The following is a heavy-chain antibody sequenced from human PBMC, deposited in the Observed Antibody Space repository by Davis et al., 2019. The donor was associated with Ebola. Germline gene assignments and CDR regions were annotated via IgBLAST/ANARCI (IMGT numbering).Heavy chain of an antibody. CDR2: ITHSERT. CDR3: ARLSHLGGPSEADGFDF. V-gene: IGHV4-34*01. J-gene: IGHJ4*02. D-gene: IGHD6-19*01. CDR1: GGSFSDYY. Sequence: MPSETLSLTCAVYGGSFSDYYWSWIRQPPGKELVWIGEITHSERTNYNPSLKSRATLSVDTSKNQFSLNLTSLTAADTAVYYCARLSHLGGPSEADGFDFWGQGTLVTVSS.